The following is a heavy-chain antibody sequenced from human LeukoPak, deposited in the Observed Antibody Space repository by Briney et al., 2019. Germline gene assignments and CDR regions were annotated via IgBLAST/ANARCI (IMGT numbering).Heavy chain of an antibody. CDR2: IKPDGSEK. V-gene: IGHV3-7*01. Sequence: GGSLRLSCAASGFTFSSYWMTWVRQAPGKGLEWVANIKPDGSEKYYVDSVKGRFTISRDNAKNSLYLQMNSLRAEDTAVYYCASGYSSSWATFDYWGRGTLVTVSS. CDR3: ASGYSSSWATFDY. D-gene: IGHD6-13*01. CDR1: GFTFSSYW. J-gene: IGHJ4*02.